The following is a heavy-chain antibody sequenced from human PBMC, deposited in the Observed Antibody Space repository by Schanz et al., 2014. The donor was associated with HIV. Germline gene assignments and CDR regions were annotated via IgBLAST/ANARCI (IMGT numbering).Heavy chain of an antibody. CDR3: ARAAFSSEYYYGMDV. J-gene: IGHJ6*02. CDR1: GYTFTSYG. Sequence: QVQLVQSGAEVKKPGASVKVSCKASGYTFTSYGISWVRQAPGQGLEWMGWISVYNGNTDYAQKLQGRVTMTTDTSTRTAYMELRSLRSDDTAVYFCARAAFSSEYYYGMDVWGQGTTVTVSS. CDR2: ISVYNGNT. V-gene: IGHV1-18*01. D-gene: IGHD3-3*02.